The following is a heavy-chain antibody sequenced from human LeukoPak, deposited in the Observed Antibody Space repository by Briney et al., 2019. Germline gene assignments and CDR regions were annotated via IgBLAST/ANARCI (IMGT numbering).Heavy chain of an antibody. Sequence: GGSLRLSCAASGFTFSSYAMSWVRQAPGKGLEWVSVIYSGGSTYYADSVKGRFTISRDNSKNTLYLQMNSLRAEDTAVYYCARAVYDSSGYYFDYWGQGTLVTVSS. CDR3: ARAVYDSSGYYFDY. CDR2: IYSGGST. D-gene: IGHD3-22*01. CDR1: GFTFSSYA. V-gene: IGHV3-53*01. J-gene: IGHJ4*02.